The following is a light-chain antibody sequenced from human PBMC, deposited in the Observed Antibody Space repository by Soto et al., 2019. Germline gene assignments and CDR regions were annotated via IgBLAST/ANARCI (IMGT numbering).Light chain of an antibody. CDR1: QSISSY. CDR2: TAS. Sequence: DIQMTQSPSSLSASVGDRVTITCRASQSISSYLNWYQQKPGKAPKLLIYTASSLQSGVPSRFSGSGSGTDFTLTIGSLQFEDFATYYCQQTYSTPITFGKGTRLEIK. V-gene: IGKV1-39*01. J-gene: IGKJ5*01. CDR3: QQTYSTPIT.